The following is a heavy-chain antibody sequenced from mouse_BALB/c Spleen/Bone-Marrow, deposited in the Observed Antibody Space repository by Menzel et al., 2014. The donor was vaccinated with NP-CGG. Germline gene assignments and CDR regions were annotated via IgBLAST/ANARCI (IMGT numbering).Heavy chain of an antibody. D-gene: IGHD2-14*01. CDR1: GFNIKDTY. Sequence: EVQVVESGAELVKPGASVKLSCTASGFNIKDTYMHWVKQRPEQGLEWIGRIDPANGNTKYDPKFQGKATISADTSSNTAYLQLSSLTSEDTAVYYCASYRYAWYFDVWGAGTTVTVSS. V-gene: IGHV14-3*02. J-gene: IGHJ1*01. CDR2: IDPANGNT. CDR3: ASYRYAWYFDV.